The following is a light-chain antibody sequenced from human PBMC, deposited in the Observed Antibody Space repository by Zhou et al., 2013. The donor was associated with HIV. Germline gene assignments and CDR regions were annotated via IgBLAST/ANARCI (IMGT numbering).Light chain of an antibody. CDR1: QSLVHSDGNTY. V-gene: IGKV2-30*02. CDR3: MQGVYWPRT. CDR2: KVS. J-gene: IGKJ1*01. Sequence: VVMTQSPLSLPVTLGQPASISCRSSQSLVHSDGNTYLNWFQQSPGQSPRRLIYKVSNRDSGVPDRFSGSGSGTDFTLRISRVEAEDVGVYYCMQGVYWPRTFGQGPRWKSN.